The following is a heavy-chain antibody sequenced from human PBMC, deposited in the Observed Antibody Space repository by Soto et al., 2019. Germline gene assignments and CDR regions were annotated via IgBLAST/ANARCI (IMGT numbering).Heavy chain of an antibody. V-gene: IGHV4-30-4*01. CDR1: GGSISSGDHY. J-gene: IGHJ6*02. CDR2: IYYNGRT. Sequence: SETLSLTCTVSGGSISSGDHYWNWIRQPPGKGLEWIGYIYYNGRTYYNPSLKSRVSISVDTSKNQFSLKLSSLTAADTAVYYCARDQSGYRADYGLDVWGQGTTVTVSS. CDR3: ARDQSGYRADYGLDV. D-gene: IGHD3-3*01.